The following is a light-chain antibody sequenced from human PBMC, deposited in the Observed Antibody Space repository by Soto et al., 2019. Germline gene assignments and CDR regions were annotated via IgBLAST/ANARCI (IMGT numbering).Light chain of an antibody. CDR1: SSDFGSYNL. J-gene: IGLJ1*01. CDR3: CSYAGSSTYV. CDR2: EGT. Sequence: HSLLTQPASVSGSPGQSITISCTGTSSDFGSYNLVSWYQQHPGKAPKLMIYEGTERPSGVSNRFSGSKSGNTASLTISGLQAEDEADYYCCSYAGSSTYVFGTGTKV. V-gene: IGLV2-23*01.